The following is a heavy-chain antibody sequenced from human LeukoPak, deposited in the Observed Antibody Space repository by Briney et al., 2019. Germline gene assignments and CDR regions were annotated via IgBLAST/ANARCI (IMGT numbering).Heavy chain of an antibody. CDR1: GYTFTGYY. J-gene: IGHJ4*02. CDR2: INPNSGGT. CDR3: ARNWQSSSAKFDF. Sequence: GASVKVSCKASGYTFTGYYMHWVRQAPGQGLEWMGWINPNSGGTNYAQKFQGWVTMTRDTSISTAYMELSRLRSDDTAVYYCARNWQSSSAKFDFWGQGTLVTVSS. V-gene: IGHV1-2*04. D-gene: IGHD3-10*01.